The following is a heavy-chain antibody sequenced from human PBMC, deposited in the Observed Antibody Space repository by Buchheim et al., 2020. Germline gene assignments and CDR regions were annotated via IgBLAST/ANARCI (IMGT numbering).Heavy chain of an antibody. V-gene: IGHV4-30-4*01. D-gene: IGHD4-11*01. CDR1: GGSISSDDNY. Sequence: QVQLQESGPGLVKPSQTLSLTCTVSGGSISSDDNYWTWIRQPPGKGLEWIGNIYYSGSTQYNSSLKSRVSISVDRSKNEFSLKLRSVTASDTAVYYCARDMGDPSGYSYGMDVWGQGT. J-gene: IGHJ6*02. CDR2: IYYSGST. CDR3: ARDMGDPSGYSYGMDV.